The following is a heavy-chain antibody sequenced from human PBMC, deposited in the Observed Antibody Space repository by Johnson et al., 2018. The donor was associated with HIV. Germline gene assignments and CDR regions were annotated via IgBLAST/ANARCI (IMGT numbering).Heavy chain of an antibody. J-gene: IGHJ1*01. CDR1: GFTVSSNY. V-gene: IGHV3-66*02. D-gene: IGHD3-10*02. CDR2: IYSGGSI. CDR3: GLLGLRWAM. Sequence: VQLVESGGDLVQPGGSLRLSCAVSGFTVSSNYMSWVRRAPGKGLEWVSVIYSGGSIYYADSVKGRFSLSRDISKNMLYLQMHSLRGDDTGHNVRGLLGLRWAMWG.